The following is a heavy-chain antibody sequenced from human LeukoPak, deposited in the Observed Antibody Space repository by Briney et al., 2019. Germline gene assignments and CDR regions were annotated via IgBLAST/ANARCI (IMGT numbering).Heavy chain of an antibody. CDR2: IHNSGTT. D-gene: IGHD2-15*01. J-gene: IGHJ4*02. Sequence: SETLSLTCSVSGDSISSRNYHWTWIRQSPGGGLEWIGSIHNSGTTYYKPSLKSRLTISVDTSKNQFSLKLSSVTAADTAVYYCARHGDGGLHFWGQGTLVTVSS. CDR1: GDSISSRNYH. V-gene: IGHV4-39*01. CDR3: ARHGDGGLHF.